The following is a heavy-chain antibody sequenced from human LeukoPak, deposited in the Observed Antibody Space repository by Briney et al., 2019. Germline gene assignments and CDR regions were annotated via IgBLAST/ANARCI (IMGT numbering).Heavy chain of an antibody. CDR1: GFTFSDYY. D-gene: IGHD3-10*01. CDR2: ISSSSSYT. CDR3: VREGGYGSGRGWFDP. Sequence: GGSLRLSCAASGFTFSDYYMTWIRQAPGKGLEWVSYISSSSSYTEYADSVKGRFTISRDNAKNSVYLQMNSLRADDTAVYYCVREGGYGSGRGWFDPWGQGTLATVSS. J-gene: IGHJ5*02. V-gene: IGHV3-11*05.